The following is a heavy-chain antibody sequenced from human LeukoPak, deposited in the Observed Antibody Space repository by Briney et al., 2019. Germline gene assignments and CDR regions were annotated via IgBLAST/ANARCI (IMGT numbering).Heavy chain of an antibody. CDR2: IYHSGST. D-gene: IGHD3-3*01. CDR3: ARDRRDFWSGSFDY. J-gene: IGHJ4*02. Sequence: SETLSLTCTVSGGSISSGNYYWSWIRQHPGKGLEWIGYIYHSGSTYYNPSLKSRVTISVDRSKNQFSLKLSSVTAADTAVYCCARDRRDFWSGSFDYWGQGTLVTVSS. CDR1: GGSISSGNYY. V-gene: IGHV4-30-2*01.